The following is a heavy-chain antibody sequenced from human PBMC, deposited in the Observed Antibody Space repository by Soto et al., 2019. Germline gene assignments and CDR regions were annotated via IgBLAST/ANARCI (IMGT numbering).Heavy chain of an antibody. CDR1: GGSFSGYY. CDR2: INHSGST. V-gene: IGHV4-34*01. D-gene: IGHD1-26*01. CDR3: ARRTWEFDY. Sequence: QVQLQQWGAGLLKPSETLSLPCAVYGGSFSGYYWCWIRQPPGKGLEWIGEINHSGSTNYNPSLKSRVTISVDTSKNQFSLKLSSLTAADTAVYYCARRTWEFDYWGQGTLVTVSS. J-gene: IGHJ4*02.